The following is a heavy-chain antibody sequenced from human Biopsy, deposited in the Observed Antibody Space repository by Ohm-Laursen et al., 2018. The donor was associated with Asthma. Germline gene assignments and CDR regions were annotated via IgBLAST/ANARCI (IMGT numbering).Heavy chain of an antibody. CDR1: GDSLGSFINYA. CDR3: ARGYSGTDRIVYYYSGMEV. J-gene: IGHJ6*02. V-gene: IGHV1-69*13. CDR2: LIPVLGTA. Sequence: SVKVSCKASGDSLGSFINYAISWVRQAPRQGLKWMGGLIPVLGTADYAPMFEGRVTITADESTSTAYLELTSLRFEDTAVYYCARGYSGTDRIVYYYSGMEVWGQGTTVTVSS. D-gene: IGHD5-12*01.